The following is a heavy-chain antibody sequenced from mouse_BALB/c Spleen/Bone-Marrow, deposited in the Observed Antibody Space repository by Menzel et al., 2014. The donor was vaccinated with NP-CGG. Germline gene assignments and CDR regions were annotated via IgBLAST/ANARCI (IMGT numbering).Heavy chain of an antibody. V-gene: IGHV1S29*02. CDR2: IYPHTSDT. D-gene: IGHD1-1*01. J-gene: IGHJ2*01. Sequence: EVQLQQSGPELVKPGASVMISCKASGYPFTDYIMHWVRQSHGKSLEWIGYIYPHTSDTGYNQKFKSKATLTVDISSSTAYMVLRSLTSEDSAVYYCVRAPPITSVVTRDYWGQGTTLTVSS. CDR3: VRAPPITSVVTRDY. CDR1: GYPFTDYI.